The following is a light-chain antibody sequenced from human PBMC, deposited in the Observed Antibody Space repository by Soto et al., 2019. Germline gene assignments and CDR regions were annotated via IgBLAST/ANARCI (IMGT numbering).Light chain of an antibody. J-gene: IGLJ2*01. V-gene: IGLV1-40*01. Sequence: QSVLTQPPSVSGAPGQRVTISCTGSSSNIGAGYDVHWYQQLPGTAPKLLIYGNSNRPSGVPDRFSGSKSGTSASLAITGLQAEDEADSSCQSYDSSLSAVFGGGTKLTVL. CDR1: SSNIGAGYD. CDR3: QSYDSSLSAV. CDR2: GNS.